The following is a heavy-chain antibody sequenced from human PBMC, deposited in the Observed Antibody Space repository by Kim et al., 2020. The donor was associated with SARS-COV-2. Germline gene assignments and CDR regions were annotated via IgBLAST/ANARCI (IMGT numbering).Heavy chain of an antibody. CDR2: IGTAGDT. J-gene: IGHJ6*02. CDR1: GFTFSSYD. Sequence: GGSLRLSCAASGFTFSSYDMHWVRQATGKGLEWVSAIGTAGDTYYPGSVKGRFTISRENAKNSLYLQMNSLRAGDTAVYYCARLSGSSYGMDVWGQGTTVTVSS. CDR3: ARLSGSSYGMDV. V-gene: IGHV3-13*01.